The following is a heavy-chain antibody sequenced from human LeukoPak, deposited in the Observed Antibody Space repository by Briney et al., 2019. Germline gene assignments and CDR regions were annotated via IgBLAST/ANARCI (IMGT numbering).Heavy chain of an antibody. J-gene: IGHJ3*02. CDR3: ASLHPGGAAIDAFDI. V-gene: IGHV5-51*01. Sequence: GDSLKISCKGSGYSFTSYWIGWVRQMPGKGLEWMGIIYPDDSDTRYSPSFQGQVTISADKSISTAYLQWSSLKASDTAMYYCASLHPGGAAIDAFDIWGQGTMVTVSS. CDR1: GYSFTSYW. D-gene: IGHD5-18*01. CDR2: IYPDDSDT.